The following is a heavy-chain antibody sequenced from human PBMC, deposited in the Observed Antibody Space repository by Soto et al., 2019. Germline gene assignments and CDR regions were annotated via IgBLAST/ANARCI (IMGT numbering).Heavy chain of an antibody. J-gene: IGHJ6*02. CDR2: ILYDGSNK. D-gene: IGHD2-2*01. Sequence: GGSLRLSCAASGFTFSNYGMHWVRQTPGKGLEWVALILYDGSNKYYADSVKGRFTISRDNSKNTLYLQVSSLRAEDTAVYYCAKSRDAYNFYFYYGMDVWGQGTTVTSP. CDR1: GFTFSNYG. CDR3: AKSRDAYNFYFYYGMDV. V-gene: IGHV3-30*18.